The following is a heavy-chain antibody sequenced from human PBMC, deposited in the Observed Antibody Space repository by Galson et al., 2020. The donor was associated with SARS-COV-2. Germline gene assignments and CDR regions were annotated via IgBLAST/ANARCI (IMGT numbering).Heavy chain of an antibody. CDR2: IWYDGSNK. CDR3: ARETMIVVVGADNYIDY. V-gene: IGHV3-33*01. D-gene: IGHD3-22*01. J-gene: IGHJ4*02. Sequence: GESLKISCAASGFTFSSYGMHWVRQAPGKGLEWVAVIWYDGSNKYYADSVKGRFTISRDNSKNTLYLQMNSLRAEDTAVYYCARETMIVVVGADNYIDYWGQGTLVTVSS. CDR1: GFTFSSYG.